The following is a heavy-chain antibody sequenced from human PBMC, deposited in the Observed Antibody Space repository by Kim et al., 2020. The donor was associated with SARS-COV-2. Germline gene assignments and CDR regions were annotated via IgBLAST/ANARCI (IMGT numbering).Heavy chain of an antibody. Sequence: GGSLRLSCAASGFTFSSYDMHWVRQATGKGLEWVSAIGTAGDTYYPGSVKGRFTISRENAKNSLYLQMNSLRAGDTAVYYCARADGVGTTVTPGGMDVWGHGTTVTVSS. D-gene: IGHD4-17*01. J-gene: IGHJ6*02. CDR2: IGTAGDT. CDR1: GFTFSSYD. V-gene: IGHV3-13*01. CDR3: ARADGVGTTVTPGGMDV.